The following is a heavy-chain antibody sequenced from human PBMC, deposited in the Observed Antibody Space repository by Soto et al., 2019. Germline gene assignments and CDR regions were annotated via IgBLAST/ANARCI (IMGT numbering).Heavy chain of an antibody. J-gene: IGHJ4*02. CDR3: ASLRGATTLTWFDC. Sequence: SETLSLTCTVSGGSISSGDYYWSWIRQPPGKGLEWIGYIYYSGSTYYNPSLKSRVTISVDTSKNQFSLKLSSVTAADTAVYYCASLRGATTLTWFDCWGQGTLVTVSS. D-gene: IGHD1-26*01. CDR1: GGSISSGDYY. CDR2: IYYSGST. V-gene: IGHV4-30-4*01.